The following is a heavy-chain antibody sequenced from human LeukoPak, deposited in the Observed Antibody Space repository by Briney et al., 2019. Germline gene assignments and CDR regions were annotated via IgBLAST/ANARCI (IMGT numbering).Heavy chain of an antibody. CDR2: IWYDGSNK. D-gene: IGHD5-18*01. CDR3: ARAVDTAMLWDY. Sequence: GGSLRLSCAASGFTFSSYGMHWVRQAPGKGLEWVAVIWYDGSNKYYADSVKGRFTISRDNSKNTLYLQMNSLRAEDTAVYYCARAVDTAMLWDYWGQGTLVTVSS. V-gene: IGHV3-33*01. CDR1: GFTFSSYG. J-gene: IGHJ4*02.